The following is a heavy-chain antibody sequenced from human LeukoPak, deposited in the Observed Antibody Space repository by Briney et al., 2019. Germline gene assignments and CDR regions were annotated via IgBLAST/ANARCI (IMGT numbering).Heavy chain of an antibody. D-gene: IGHD3-10*01. Sequence: ASMKVSCKASGYTFTGYYMHWVRQAPGQGLEWMGWINPNSGGTNYAQKFQGRVTMTRDTSISTAYMELSRLRSDDTAVYYCAAHNGEDYYSYYMDVWAKGPRSPSP. J-gene: IGHJ6*03. CDR3: AAHNGEDYYSYYMDV. V-gene: IGHV1-2*02. CDR1: GYTFTGYY. CDR2: INPNSGGT.